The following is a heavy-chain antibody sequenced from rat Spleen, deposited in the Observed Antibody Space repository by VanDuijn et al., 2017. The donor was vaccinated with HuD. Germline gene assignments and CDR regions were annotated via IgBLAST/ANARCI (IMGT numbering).Heavy chain of an antibody. CDR2: ISTSGSRT. D-gene: IGHD1-12*01. V-gene: IGHV5-25*01. Sequence: EVQLVESGGDLVQPGRSLKLSCAASGFTFSNYYMAWVRQAPKQSLEWVATISTSGSRTYYPDSAKGRFTISRDNAKKTLYLQMNSVKSEDTATYYCARQNRDSYAPLDYWGQGVMVTFSS. CDR3: ARQNRDSYAPLDY. CDR1: GFTFSNYY. J-gene: IGHJ2*01.